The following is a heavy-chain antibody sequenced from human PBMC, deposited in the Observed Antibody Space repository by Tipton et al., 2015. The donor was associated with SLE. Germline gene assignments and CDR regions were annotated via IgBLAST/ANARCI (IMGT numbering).Heavy chain of an antibody. J-gene: IGHJ3*02. V-gene: IGHV4-59*05. CDR3: ARRTTRSSGYFGAFDI. CDR1: GGSISSYY. Sequence: TLSLTCTVSGGSISSYYWSWIRQTPGKGLEWIGSIWHSGSTYYNPSLKSRVTISVDTPKNQFSLKLSSVTAAETAVYYCARRTTRSSGYFGAFDIWGQGTMVTVSS. D-gene: IGHD3-22*01. CDR2: IWHSGST.